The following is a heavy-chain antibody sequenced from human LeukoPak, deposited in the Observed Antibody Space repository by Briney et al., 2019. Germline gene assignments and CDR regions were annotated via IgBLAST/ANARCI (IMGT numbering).Heavy chain of an antibody. CDR2: IYYSGST. D-gene: IGHD2-2*01. CDR3: AREARGYCSSTSCPQGRYYMDV. V-gene: IGHV4-61*08. Sequence: TSQTLSLTCTVSGGSISSGDYYWSWIRQPPGKGLEWIGYIYYSGSTNYNPSLKSRVTISVDTSKNQFSLKLSSVTAADTAVYYCAREARGYCSSTSCPQGRYYMDVWGKGTTVTVSS. J-gene: IGHJ6*03. CDR1: GGSISSGDYY.